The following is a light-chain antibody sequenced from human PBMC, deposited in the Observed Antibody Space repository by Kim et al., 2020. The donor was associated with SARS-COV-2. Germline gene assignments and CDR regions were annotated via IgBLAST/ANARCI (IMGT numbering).Light chain of an antibody. J-gene: IGKJ2*01. CDR1: HFISRN. V-gene: IGKV3D-15*01. Sequence: DIIMTQSPATLSVSPGERATLSCRASHFISRNLAWYQQQPGQAPRLLIYGASTRATGIPARFSGSGSGTEFTLTISSLQSEDFAVYYGHQYNDWRTFGQGTKLEI. CDR2: GAS. CDR3: HQYNDWRT.